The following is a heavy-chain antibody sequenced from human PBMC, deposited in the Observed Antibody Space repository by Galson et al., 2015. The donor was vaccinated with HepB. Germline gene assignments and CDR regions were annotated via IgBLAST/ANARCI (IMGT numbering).Heavy chain of an antibody. Sequence: SVKVSCKASGYTFTGYYMHWVRQAPGQGLEWMGWINPNSGGTNYEQKFQGWVTMTRDTSNSTAYMELSRLRSDDTAVYYCAREVQNPKWELNRRGPFDYWGQGTLVTVSS. D-gene: IGHD1-26*01. CDR3: AREVQNPKWELNRRGPFDY. CDR1: GYTFTGYY. J-gene: IGHJ4*02. CDR2: INPNSGGT. V-gene: IGHV1-2*04.